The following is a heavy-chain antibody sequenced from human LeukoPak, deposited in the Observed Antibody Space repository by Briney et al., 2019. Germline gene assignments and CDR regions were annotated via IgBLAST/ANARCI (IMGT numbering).Heavy chain of an antibody. D-gene: IGHD6-19*01. J-gene: IGHJ4*02. Sequence: GGSLRLSCAASGFTFSSYWMHWVRQAPGKGLEWVSGISGSGGSTYYADSVKGRFTISRDNSKNTLYLQMNSLRAEDTAVYYCARGAGQFDYWGQGTLVTVSS. V-gene: IGHV3-23*01. CDR3: ARGAGQFDY. CDR2: ISGSGGST. CDR1: GFTFSSYW.